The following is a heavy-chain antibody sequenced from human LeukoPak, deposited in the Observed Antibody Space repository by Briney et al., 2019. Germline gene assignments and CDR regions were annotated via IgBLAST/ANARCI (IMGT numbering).Heavy chain of an antibody. CDR1: GYSFTSYW. CDR3: ARLPDFWSGHDNNWFDP. Sequence: GESLKISCKGSGYSFTSYWIGWVRQMPGKGLEWMRIIYPGDSDTGYSPSFQGQVTISADKSISTAYLQWSSLKASDTAMYYCARLPDFWSGHDNNWFDPWGQGTLVTVSS. CDR2: IYPGDSDT. J-gene: IGHJ5*02. V-gene: IGHV5-51*01. D-gene: IGHD3-3*01.